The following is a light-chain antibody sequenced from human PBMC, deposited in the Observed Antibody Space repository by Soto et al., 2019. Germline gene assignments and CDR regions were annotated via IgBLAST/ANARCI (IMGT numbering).Light chain of an antibody. CDR2: GAS. CDR3: QQYGSSPTLT. CDR1: QSVSSSY. J-gene: IGKJ4*01. V-gene: IGKV3-20*01. Sequence: EIVLTQSPGTLSLSPGERATLSCRASQSVSSSYLAWYQQKPGQAPRLLIYGASSRATGIPDRFSGSGSGTDFTLTISRLEPEDFAVYYCQQYGSSPTLTFAAGTKVEIK.